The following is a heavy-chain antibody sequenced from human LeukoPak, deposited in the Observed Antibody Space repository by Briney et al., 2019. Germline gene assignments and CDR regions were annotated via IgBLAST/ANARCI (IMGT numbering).Heavy chain of an antibody. CDR2: IYTSGST. CDR1: GGSVFLSYYY. J-gene: IGHJ6*03. D-gene: IGHD3-10*01. CDR3: AREITMVRGVIIQLYYYYMDV. Sequence: SETLSLTCSVSGGSVFLSYYYWGWVRQPPGKALEWIGRIYTSGSTNYNPSLKSRVTMSVDTSKNQFSLKLSSVTAADTAVYYCAREITMVRGVIIQLYYYYMDVWGKGTTVTISS. V-gene: IGHV4-4*07.